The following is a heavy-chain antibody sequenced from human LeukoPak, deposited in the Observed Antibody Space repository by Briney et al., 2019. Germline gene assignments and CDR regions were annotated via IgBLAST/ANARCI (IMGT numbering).Heavy chain of an antibody. CDR1: GFTLSTYS. CDR2: INSDGSST. CDR3: ARVTSVTGSIFDY. Sequence: SRGSLRLSCAASGFTLSTYSMHWVRQAPGQGLVWVSRINSDGSSTSYADSVKGRFTISRDNAKNTLYLQMNSLRAEDTAVYYCARVTSVTGSIFDYWGQGTLVTVSS. D-gene: IGHD1-7*01. J-gene: IGHJ4*01. V-gene: IGHV3-74*01.